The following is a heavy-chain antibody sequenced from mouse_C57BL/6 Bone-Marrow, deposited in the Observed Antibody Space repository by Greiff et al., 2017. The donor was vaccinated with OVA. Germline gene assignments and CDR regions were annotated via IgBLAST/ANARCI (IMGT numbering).Heavy chain of an antibody. V-gene: IGHV1-82*01. CDR1: GYAFSSSW. J-gene: IGHJ3*01. CDR3: ARSCPWVAY. Sequence: QVQLQQSGPELVKPGASVKISCKASGYAFSSSWMNWVKQRPGKGLEWIGRIYPGDGDTNYNGKFKGKATLTADKSSSTAYMQLSSLTSEDSAVYFCARSCPWVAYWGQGALVTVSA. CDR2: IYPGDGDT.